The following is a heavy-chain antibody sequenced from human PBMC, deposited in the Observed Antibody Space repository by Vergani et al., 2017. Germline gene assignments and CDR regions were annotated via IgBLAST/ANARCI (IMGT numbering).Heavy chain of an antibody. CDR1: GFTFSSYG. CDR3: AKASRSVVMWYYGMDV. CDR2: IRYDGSNK. D-gene: IGHD3-22*01. J-gene: IGHJ6*02. V-gene: IGHV3-30*02. Sequence: QVQLVESGGGVVQPGGSLRLSCAASGFTFSSYGMHWVRQARGKGLEWVAFIRYDGSNKYYADSVKGRFTISRDNSKNTLYLQMNSLRAEDTAVYYCAKASRSVVMWYYGMDVWGQGTTVTVSS.